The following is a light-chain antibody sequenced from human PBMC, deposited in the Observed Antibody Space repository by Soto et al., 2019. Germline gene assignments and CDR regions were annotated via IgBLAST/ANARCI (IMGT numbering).Light chain of an antibody. Sequence: EILLTQSPATLSLSPGERATLSCRASQSVSRYLAWYQQKPGQAPRLLIYDASNRATRTPARFSGSGSGTDFTLTISSLETEDFAVYYCQQRRNWPPRLTFGPGTKVDIK. CDR3: QQRRNWPPRLT. CDR1: QSVSRY. CDR2: DAS. J-gene: IGKJ3*01. V-gene: IGKV3-11*01.